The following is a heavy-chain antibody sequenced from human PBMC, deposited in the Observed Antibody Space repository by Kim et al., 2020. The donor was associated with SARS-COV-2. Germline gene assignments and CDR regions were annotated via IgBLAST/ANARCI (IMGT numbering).Heavy chain of an antibody. CDR3: ARPYGSGSYSPNYYYYGMDD. J-gene: IGHJ6*04. CDR2: INHSGST. V-gene: IGHV4-34*01. CDR1: GGSFSGYY. D-gene: IGHD3-10*01. Sequence: SETLSLTCAVYGGSFSGYYWSWIRQPPGKGLEWIGEINHSGSTNYNPSLKSRVTISVDTSKNQFSLKLSSVTAADTAVYYCARPYGSGSYSPNYYYYGMDDEGEGATVTVSS.